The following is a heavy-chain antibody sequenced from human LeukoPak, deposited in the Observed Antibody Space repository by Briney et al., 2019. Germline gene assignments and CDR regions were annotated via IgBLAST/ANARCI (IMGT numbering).Heavy chain of an antibody. J-gene: IGHJ5*02. CDR1: GGSISSSSYY. V-gene: IGHV4-39*07. CDR3: ARDHPYCSGGSCYRYNWFDP. CDR2: IYYSGST. D-gene: IGHD2-15*01. Sequence: SETLSLTCTVSGGSISSSSYYWGWIRQPPGKGLEWIGSIYYSGSTYYNPSLKSRVTISVDTSKNQLSLKLSSVTAADTAVYYCARDHPYCSGGSCYRYNWFDPWGQGTLVTVSS.